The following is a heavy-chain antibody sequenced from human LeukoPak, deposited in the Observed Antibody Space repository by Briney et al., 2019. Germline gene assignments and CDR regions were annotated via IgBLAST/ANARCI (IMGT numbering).Heavy chain of an antibody. Sequence: ASVKVSCKVSGYTLTELSMHWVRQAPGKGLEWMGGFDPEDGETIYAQKFQGRVTMTEDTSTDTAYMELSSLRSEDTAVYYCATLTDSSGYYYVDYWGQGTLVTVSS. J-gene: IGHJ4*02. D-gene: IGHD3-22*01. CDR3: ATLTDSSGYYYVDY. CDR2: FDPEDGET. V-gene: IGHV1-24*01. CDR1: GYTLTELS.